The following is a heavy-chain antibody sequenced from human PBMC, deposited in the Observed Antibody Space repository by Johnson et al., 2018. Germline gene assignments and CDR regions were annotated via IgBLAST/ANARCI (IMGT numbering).Heavy chain of an antibody. CDR2: IWLDGTNK. J-gene: IGHJ3*02. V-gene: IGHV3-33*01. CDR1: GFSISSFG. CDR3: ARDSDDSSGYGVGAFDI. Sequence: QVQLVESGGGVVQPGGSQRLSCAASGFSISSFGMPWVRQAPGKGLGWVALIWLDGTNKYYEESVKGRFTTPRDNSKNKVFLHMDILRAEDTAVYYCARDSDDSSGYGVGAFDIWGQGTMLTVSP. D-gene: IGHD6-19*01.